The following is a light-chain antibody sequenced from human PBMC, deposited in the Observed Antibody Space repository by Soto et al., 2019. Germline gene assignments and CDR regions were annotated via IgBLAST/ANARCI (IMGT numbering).Light chain of an antibody. V-gene: IGLV2-23*01. CDR3: CLYVGGRTYV. Sequence: QSALTQPASVSGSPGQSITISCTGTVGLVSWYQQHPGKVPKLIIYDDTKRPSGVSSRSSGSKSGNTASLTISGLQTEDEADYYCCLYVGGRTYVFGTGTKLTVL. J-gene: IGLJ1*01. CDR1: VGL. CDR2: DDT.